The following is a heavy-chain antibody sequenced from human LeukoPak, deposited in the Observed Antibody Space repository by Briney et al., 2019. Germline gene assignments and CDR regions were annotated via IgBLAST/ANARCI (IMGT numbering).Heavy chain of an antibody. D-gene: IGHD6-13*01. CDR2: ISYDGSNK. V-gene: IGHV3-30*04. Sequence: GGSLRLSCAASGFTFSSYAMHWVRQAPGKGLEWVAVISYDGSNKYYADSVKGRFTISRDNSKNTLYLQMNSLRAEDTAVYYCARDPSGGVIAAAGTPTEYWGQGTLVTVPS. CDR1: GFTFSSYA. CDR3: ARDPSGGVIAAAGTPTEY. J-gene: IGHJ4*02.